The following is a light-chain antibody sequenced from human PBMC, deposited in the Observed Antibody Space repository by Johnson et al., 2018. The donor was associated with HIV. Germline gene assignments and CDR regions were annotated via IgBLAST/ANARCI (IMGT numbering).Light chain of an antibody. Sequence: QSVLTQPPSVSAAQGQKVTISCSGSNSNIGNNYVSWYQQLPGTAPKLLIYESTNRPSGIPDRFSGSKSGTSATLGISGLQTGDEADYYCGTWDSRLNVYLFGTGTKVTVL. CDR3: GTWDSRLNVYL. CDR2: EST. V-gene: IGLV1-51*02. J-gene: IGLJ1*01. CDR1: NSNIGNNY.